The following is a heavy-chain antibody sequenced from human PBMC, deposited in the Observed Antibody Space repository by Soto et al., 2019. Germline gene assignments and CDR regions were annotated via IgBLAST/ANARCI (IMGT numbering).Heavy chain of an antibody. V-gene: IGHV4-59*01. CDR1: GGSISSYC. CDR3: ARVGCSSTSCYAWDNWFDP. CDR2: IYYSGST. Sequence: PSETLCLTCTVAGGSISSYCWSWIRKPPGKGLEWIGYIYYSGSTKYNPSLKSRVTISVDTSKNQFSLKLSSVTAADTAVYYCARVGCSSTSCYAWDNWFDPWGQGTLVTVSS. J-gene: IGHJ5*02. D-gene: IGHD2-2*01.